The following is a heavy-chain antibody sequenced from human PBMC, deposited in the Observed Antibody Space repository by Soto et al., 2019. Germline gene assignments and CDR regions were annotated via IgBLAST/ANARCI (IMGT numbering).Heavy chain of an antibody. CDR2: IWYDGSNK. V-gene: IGHV3-33*01. CDR1: GFTYSSYG. CDR3: ARNYYDNSGYSAFDI. J-gene: IGHJ3*02. Sequence: QVQLVESGGGVVQPGRSLRLSCAASGFTYSSYGMHWVRQAPGKGLEWVAVIWYDGSNKYYADSVKGRFTISRDNSKNTLDLPMNRLRAEDTVVYYCARNYYDNSGYSAFDIWGQGTMVTVSS. D-gene: IGHD3-22*01.